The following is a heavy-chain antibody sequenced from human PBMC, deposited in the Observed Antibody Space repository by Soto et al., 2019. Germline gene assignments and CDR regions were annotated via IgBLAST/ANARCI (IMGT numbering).Heavy chain of an antibody. D-gene: IGHD4-17*01. CDR1: GFSVSINY. CDR2: IYSGGTT. Sequence: ELQLVESGGGLVQPGGSLRLSCAASGFSVSINYVNWVRQAPGKGLEWVSVIYSGGTTHYADSVKGRFTISRDTSKNTLYLQMNSLRVEDTAGYYCAGDSTDGDFVDAFDVWGQGTMVTVSS. CDR3: AGDSTDGDFVDAFDV. J-gene: IGHJ3*01. V-gene: IGHV3-66*01.